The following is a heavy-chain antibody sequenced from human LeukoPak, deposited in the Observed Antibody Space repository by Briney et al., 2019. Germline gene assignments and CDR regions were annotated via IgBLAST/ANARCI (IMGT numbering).Heavy chain of an antibody. CDR1: GFNFANHA. CDR3: VREDTPATANY. J-gene: IGHJ4*02. CDR2: ISGGGDIT. V-gene: IGHV3-23*01. D-gene: IGHD2-21*02. Sequence: GGSLRLSCAASGFNFANHAMSWVRQTAEKGLEWVSAISGGGDITYYADSVKGRFTISRDNSKDTLFLQMHSLRPGDTAVYYCVREDTPATANYWGQGTLVTISS.